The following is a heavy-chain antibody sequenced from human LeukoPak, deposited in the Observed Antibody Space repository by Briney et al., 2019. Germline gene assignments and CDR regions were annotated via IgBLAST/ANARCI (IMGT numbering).Heavy chain of an antibody. V-gene: IGHV6-1*01. D-gene: IGHD3-22*01. CDR3: ASSYYYDSSGYYPFDY. J-gene: IGHJ4*02. Sequence: SQTLSLTCAISGDGVSSNSAAWNWIRQSPSRGLEWLGRTYYRSKWYNDYAVSVKSRITINPDTSKNQFSLQLNSVTPEDTAVYYCASSYYYDSSGYYPFDYWGQGTLVTVSS. CDR1: GDGVSSNSAA. CDR2: TYYRSKWYN.